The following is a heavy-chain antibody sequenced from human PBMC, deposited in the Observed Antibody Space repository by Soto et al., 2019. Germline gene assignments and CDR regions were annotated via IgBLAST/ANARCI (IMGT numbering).Heavy chain of an antibody. V-gene: IGHV4-39*01. CDR3: ARPFFSSSSMFDY. Sequence: YGNLCLTCAVSGGSISRSPYYWTWNRQPPGKGLEWIGSIYHTGSTYFNPSLKTRVTISVDTSKNQFSLRLTSVTATDTAVYYCARPFFSSSSMFDYWSQGTLVTVSS. J-gene: IGHJ4*02. CDR1: GGSISRSPYY. D-gene: IGHD6-6*01. CDR2: IYHTGST.